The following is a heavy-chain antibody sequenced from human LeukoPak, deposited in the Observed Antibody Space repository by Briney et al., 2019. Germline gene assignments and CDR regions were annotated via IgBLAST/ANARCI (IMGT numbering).Heavy chain of an antibody. CDR3: TRGDPGNFDY. V-gene: IGHV3-33*01. Sequence: PGGSLRLSCAASGFTFSSYGMHWVRQAPGKGLEWVAVIWYDGSNKYYADSVKGRFTISRDNSKNTLYLQMNSLRAGDTAVYYCTRGDPGNFDYWGQGTLATVSS. CDR1: GFTFSSYG. CDR2: IWYDGSNK. D-gene: IGHD3-16*01. J-gene: IGHJ4*02.